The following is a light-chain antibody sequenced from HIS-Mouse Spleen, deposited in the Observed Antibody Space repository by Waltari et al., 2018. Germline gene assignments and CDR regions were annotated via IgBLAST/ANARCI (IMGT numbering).Light chain of an antibody. CDR3: QSADSSGTYVV. V-gene: IGLV3-25*03. J-gene: IGLJ2*01. CDR2: KDS. CDR1: ALPKQY. Sequence: SYALTQPPSVSVSPGQTARITCTGTALPKQYAYWYQQKPGQAPELVIYKDSERPSGVPERFSGSRSGTTVTLTISGVQAEDEADYYCQSADSSGTYVVFGGGTKLTVL.